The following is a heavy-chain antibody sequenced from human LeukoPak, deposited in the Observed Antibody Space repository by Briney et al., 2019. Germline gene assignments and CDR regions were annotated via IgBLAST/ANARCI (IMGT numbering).Heavy chain of an antibody. CDR2: SNPDSGGT. Sequence: ASVKLSFTTSGYTFTDYYIHWVRQAPGQGLGLIVWSNPDSGGTNYAQKFQGRVTMTREKSINTAYMELSSLRSDDTAVYYCARQGGAMIAVVKVALDIWGQGTMVAVSS. J-gene: IGHJ3*02. V-gene: IGHV1-2*02. CDR3: ARQGGAMIAVVKVALDI. CDR1: GYTFTDYY. D-gene: IGHD3-22*01.